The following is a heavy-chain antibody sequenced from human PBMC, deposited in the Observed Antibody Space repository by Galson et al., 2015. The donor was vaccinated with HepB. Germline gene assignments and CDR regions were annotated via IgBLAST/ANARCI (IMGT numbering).Heavy chain of an antibody. CDR2: ISSSSSYI. CDR1: GFTFSSYS. J-gene: IGHJ6*02. Sequence: SLRLSCAASGFTFSSYSMNWVRQAPGKGLEWVSSISSSSSYIYYADSVKGRFTISRDNAKNSLYLQTNSLRAEDTAVYYCAREGGRVAGPFEGYYYGMDVWGQGTTVTVSS. CDR3: AREGGRVAGPFEGYYYGMDV. V-gene: IGHV3-21*01. D-gene: IGHD6-19*01.